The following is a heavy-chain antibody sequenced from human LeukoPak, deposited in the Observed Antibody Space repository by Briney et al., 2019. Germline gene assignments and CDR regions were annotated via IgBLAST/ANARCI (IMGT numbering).Heavy chain of an antibody. CDR1: GGSISSSSYY. CDR3: ARHLADYYGSGSYRSCWFDP. D-gene: IGHD3-10*01. Sequence: SETLSLTCTVSGGSISSSSYYWGWIRQPPGKGLEWIGSIYYSGSTYYNPSLKSRVTISVDTSKNQFSLKLSSVTAADTAVYYCARHLADYYGSGSYRSCWFDPWGQGTLVTVSS. V-gene: IGHV4-39*01. CDR2: IYYSGST. J-gene: IGHJ5*02.